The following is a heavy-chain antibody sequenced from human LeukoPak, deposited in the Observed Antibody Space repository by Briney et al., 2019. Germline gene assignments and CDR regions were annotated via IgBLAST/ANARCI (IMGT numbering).Heavy chain of an antibody. J-gene: IGHJ4*02. V-gene: IGHV4-59*08. Sequence: SETLSLTCTVSGGSISSYYWSWIRQPPGKGLEWIGYTYYSGSTNYNPSLKSRVTTSVDTSKNQFSLNLSSVTAADTAVYYCARVRRDGYSLFFDCWGQGTLVTVSS. CDR1: GGSISSYY. CDR2: TYYSGST. CDR3: ARVRRDGYSLFFDC. D-gene: IGHD5-24*01.